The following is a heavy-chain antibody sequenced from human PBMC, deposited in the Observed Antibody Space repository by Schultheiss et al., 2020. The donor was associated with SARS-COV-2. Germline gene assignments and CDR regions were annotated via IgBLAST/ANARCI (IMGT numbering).Heavy chain of an antibody. CDR3: ARVSGGGSSWSYYYYYGMDV. CDR2: IYHSGST. J-gene: IGHJ6*02. D-gene: IGHD6-13*01. Sequence: SETLSLTCTVSGGSISSGGYYWSWIRQHPGKGLEWIGYIYHSGSTYYNPSLKSRVTISVDTSKNQFSLKLSSVTAADTAVYYCARVSGGGSSWSYYYYYGMDVWGQGTTVTVSS. V-gene: IGHV4-31*03. CDR1: GGSISSGGYY.